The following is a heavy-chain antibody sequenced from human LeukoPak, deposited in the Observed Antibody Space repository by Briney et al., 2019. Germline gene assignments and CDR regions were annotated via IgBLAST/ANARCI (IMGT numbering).Heavy chain of an antibody. V-gene: IGHV4-59*01. J-gene: IGHJ4*02. CDR3: ARRQVPAGIDY. D-gene: IGHD2-2*01. CDR2: IYYSGST. Sequence: SETLSLTCTVSGGSISSYYWSWIRQPPGKGLEWIGYIYYSGSTNYNPSLKSRVTISVDTSKNQFSLKLSSVTAADTAVYYCARRQVPAGIDYWGQGTLVTVSA. CDR1: GGSISSYY.